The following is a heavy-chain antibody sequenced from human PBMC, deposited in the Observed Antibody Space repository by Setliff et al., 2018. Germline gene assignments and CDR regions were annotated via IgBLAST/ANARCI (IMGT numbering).Heavy chain of an antibody. CDR3: ARDRPSVVTAPYYFDY. V-gene: IGHV3-7*01. Sequence: GGSLRLSCAASGFTFSSYWMSWVRQAPGKGLEWVANIKQDGSEKYYVDSVKGRFTISRDNAKNSLYLQMNSLRAEDTAVYYCARDRPSVVTAPYYFDYWGQGTLGTVSS. CDR1: GFTFSSYW. D-gene: IGHD2-21*02. J-gene: IGHJ4*02. CDR2: IKQDGSEK.